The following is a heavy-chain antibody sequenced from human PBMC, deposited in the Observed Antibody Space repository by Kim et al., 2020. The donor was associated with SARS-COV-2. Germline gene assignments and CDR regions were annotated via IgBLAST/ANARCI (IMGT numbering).Heavy chain of an antibody. CDR1: GYTFSSYD. V-gene: IGHV1-8*01. D-gene: IGHD1-1*01. J-gene: IGHJ4*02. CDR2: MNPNSGNT. CDR3: ARGHAWNGGPYYFDY. Sequence: ASVKVSCKASGYTFSSYDINWVRQATGQGLEWMGWMNPNSGNTGYAQKFQGRVTMTRNTSTSTAYMDLSSLRSEDTAVYYCARGHAWNGGPYYFDYWGQGTLGTVSS.